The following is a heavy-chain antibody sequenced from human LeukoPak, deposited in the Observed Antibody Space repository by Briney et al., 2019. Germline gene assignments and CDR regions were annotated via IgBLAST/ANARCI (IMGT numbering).Heavy chain of an antibody. CDR2: IYYSGGT. D-gene: IGHD5/OR15-5a*01. V-gene: IGHV4-39*01. CDR1: GDSISNSNFY. J-gene: IGHJ5*02. Sequence: PSETLSLTCTVSGDSISNSNFYWGWIRQPPGKGLEWIGSIYYSGGTYYNPSLKSRVTISVDTSKNQFSLNLSSLTAADTAVYYCATSDTVSTYNWFDPWGQGTLVTVS. CDR3: ATSDTVSTYNWFDP.